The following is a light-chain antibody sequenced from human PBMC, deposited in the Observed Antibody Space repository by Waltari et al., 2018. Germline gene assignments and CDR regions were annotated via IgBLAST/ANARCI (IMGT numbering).Light chain of an antibody. J-gene: IGLJ3*02. Sequence: QIVLTQSPSASASLGASCKLTCTLSSWHSTNIIAWLQQQPEKGPRYLMNINSDGSHNKGVGIPDRFSGSSSGAERYLTISSLQSEDEADYYCQTGGHGTWVFGGGTRLTVL. CDR2: INSDGSH. V-gene: IGLV4-69*01. CDR3: QTGGHGTWV. CDR1: SWHSTNI.